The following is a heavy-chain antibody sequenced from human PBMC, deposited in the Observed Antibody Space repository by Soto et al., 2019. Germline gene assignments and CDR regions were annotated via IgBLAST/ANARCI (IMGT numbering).Heavy chain of an antibody. CDR1: GYTFTSYA. D-gene: IGHD4-17*01. J-gene: IGHJ4*02. Sequence: QVQLVQSGAEVKKPGASVKVSCKASGYTFTSYAMHWVRQAPGQRLEWMGWINAGNGNTKYSQKFQGRVTITRDTSARTAYMELSSLRSEDTAVYSCARSDGPLGDYWGQGTLVTVSS. V-gene: IGHV1-3*01. CDR2: INAGNGNT. CDR3: ARSDGPLGDY.